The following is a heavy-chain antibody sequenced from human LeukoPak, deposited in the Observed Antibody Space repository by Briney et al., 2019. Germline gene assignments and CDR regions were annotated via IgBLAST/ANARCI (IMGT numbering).Heavy chain of an antibody. CDR3: ARDRTTVTTLDY. CDR1: GFTFSSYE. J-gene: IGHJ4*02. V-gene: IGHV3-48*03. D-gene: IGHD4-11*01. Sequence: PGGSLRLSCAASGFTFSSYEMNWVRQAPGKGLEWVSYISSSGSTIYYADSVKGRFTISRDNAKNSLYLQMNSLRAEDTAVYYCARDRTTVTTLDYWGQGTLVIVSS. CDR2: ISSSGSTI.